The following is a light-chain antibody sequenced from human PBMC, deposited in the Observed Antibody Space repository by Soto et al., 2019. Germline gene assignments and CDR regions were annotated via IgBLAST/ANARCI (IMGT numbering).Light chain of an antibody. CDR3: SSFTSSSSYV. CDR2: DVT. Sequence: QSLLTQASYVSGAPGESLPIIYTGTSSDFAIYNSVSWYQQHPGKAPKLMIHDVTNRPSGVSGRFSGSRSGNTASLTISGLQAEDEADYFCSSFTSSSSYVFGPGTKVTVL. V-gene: IGLV2-14*01. CDR1: SSDFAIYNS. J-gene: IGLJ1*01.